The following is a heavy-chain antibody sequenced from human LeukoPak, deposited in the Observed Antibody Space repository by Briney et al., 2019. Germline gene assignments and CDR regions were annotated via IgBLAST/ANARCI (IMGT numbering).Heavy chain of an antibody. CDR1: GFTVSSNY. CDR3: ARDPTTMATY. J-gene: IGHJ4*02. Sequence: GGSLRLSCAASGFTVSSNYMYWVHQAPGKGLEWVSVIYSGGSTYYADSVKGRFTISRDNSKNTLYLQMNSLRAEDTAVYYCARDPTTMATYWGQGTLVTVSS. CDR2: IYSGGST. V-gene: IGHV3-66*01. D-gene: IGHD5-18*01.